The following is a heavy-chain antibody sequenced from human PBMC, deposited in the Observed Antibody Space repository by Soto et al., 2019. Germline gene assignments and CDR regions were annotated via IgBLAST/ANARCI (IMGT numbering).Heavy chain of an antibody. CDR2: IYPGDSDT. J-gene: IGHJ5*02. V-gene: IGHV5-51*01. D-gene: IGHD3-9*01. CDR3: ARSRAYYDILTGYSTDYNWFDP. Sequence: PGESLKISCKGSGYSFTSYWVGWVRQMPGKGLEWMGIIYPGDSDTRYSPSFQGQVTISADKSISTAYLQWSSLKASDTAMYYCARSRAYYDILTGYSTDYNWFDPWGQGTLVTVSS. CDR1: GYSFTSYW.